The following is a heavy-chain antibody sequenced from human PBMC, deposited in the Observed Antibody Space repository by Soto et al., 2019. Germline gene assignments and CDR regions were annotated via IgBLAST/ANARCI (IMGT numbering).Heavy chain of an antibody. V-gene: IGHV1-46*01. J-gene: IGHJ4*02. D-gene: IGHD2-15*01. CDR2: INPSGDT. CDR3: ARVYCSGGGCYGIDY. Sequence: ASVKVSCKASGGTFSSYAISLVRQAPGQGLEWMGIINPSGDTSYAQKFQGRVTMTRDTSTSTVYMELSSLRSEDTAVYYCARVYCSGGGCYGIDYWGQGTLVTVSS. CDR1: GGTFSSYA.